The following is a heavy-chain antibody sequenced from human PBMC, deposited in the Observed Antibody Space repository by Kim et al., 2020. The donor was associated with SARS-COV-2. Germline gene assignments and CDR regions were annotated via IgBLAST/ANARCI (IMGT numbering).Heavy chain of an antibody. J-gene: IGHJ4*02. CDR3: ARVGAATVTLGY. CDR2: ISSDGSTT. Sequence: GGSLRLSCAASGFTFSSYSMHWVRQAPGKGLEWVSRISSDGSTTYYADSVKGRFTISRDNAKNTLYLQMNSLRAEDTAVYYCARVGAATVTLGYWGQGTLVTVSS. D-gene: IGHD6-25*01. V-gene: IGHV3-74*01. CDR1: GFTFSSYS.